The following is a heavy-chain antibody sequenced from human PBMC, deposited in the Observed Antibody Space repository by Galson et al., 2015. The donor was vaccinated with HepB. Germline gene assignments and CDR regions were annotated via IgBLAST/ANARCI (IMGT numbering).Heavy chain of an antibody. CDR3: ARGESIAVAGTHDAFDI. V-gene: IGHV1-69*04. CDR1: GGTFSSYA. D-gene: IGHD6-19*01. CDR2: IIPILGIA. Sequence: SVKVSCKASGGTFSSYAISWVRQAPGQGLEWMGRIIPILGIANYAQKFQGRVTITADKSTSTAYMELSSLRSEDTAVYYCARGESIAVAGTHDAFDIWGQGTMVTVSS. J-gene: IGHJ3*02.